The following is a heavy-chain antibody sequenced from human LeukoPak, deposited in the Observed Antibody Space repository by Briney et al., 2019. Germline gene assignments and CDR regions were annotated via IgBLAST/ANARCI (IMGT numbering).Heavy chain of an antibody. Sequence: SETLSLTCTVSGGSVSSSSYFWGWIRQPPGKGLEWIGRIYTSGSTNFDPSLKSRVSISLDTSQNQFSLKLSSVTAADTAVYYCAREGAARNFDYWGQGILVTVSS. V-gene: IGHV4-61*02. CDR3: AREGAARNFDY. D-gene: IGHD6-6*01. CDR1: GGSVSSSSYF. CDR2: IYTSGST. J-gene: IGHJ4*02.